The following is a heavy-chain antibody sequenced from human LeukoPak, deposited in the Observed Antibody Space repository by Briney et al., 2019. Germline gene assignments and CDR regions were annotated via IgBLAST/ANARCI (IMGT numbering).Heavy chain of an antibody. Sequence: PSETLSLTCTVSGGSISSYYWSWIRQPPGKGLEWIGYIYYSGSTNYNPSLKSRVTISVDTSKNQFSLKLSSVTAADTAVYYCAGHDGDGYKPYYFDYWGQGTLVTLSS. CDR1: GGSISSYY. D-gene: IGHD5-24*01. J-gene: IGHJ4*02. CDR3: AGHDGDGYKPYYFDY. V-gene: IGHV4-59*08. CDR2: IYYSGST.